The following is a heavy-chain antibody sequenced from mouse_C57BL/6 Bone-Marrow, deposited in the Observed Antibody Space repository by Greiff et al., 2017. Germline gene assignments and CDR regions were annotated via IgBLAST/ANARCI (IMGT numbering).Heavy chain of an antibody. CDR1: GYTFTDYY. D-gene: IGHD2-3*01. Sequence: EVQLQASGPVLVKPGASVKMSCKASGYTFTDYYMNWVKQSHGKSLEWIGVINPYNGGTSYNQKFKGKATLTVDKSSSTAYMELNSLTSEDSAVYYWARSLYDGYYGAWFAYWGQGILVTVSA. J-gene: IGHJ3*01. V-gene: IGHV1-19*01. CDR2: INPYNGGT. CDR3: ARSLYDGYYGAWFAY.